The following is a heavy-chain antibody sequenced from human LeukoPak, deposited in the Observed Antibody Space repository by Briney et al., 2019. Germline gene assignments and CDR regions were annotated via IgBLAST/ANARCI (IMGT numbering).Heavy chain of an antibody. D-gene: IGHD6-13*01. CDR3: ARDSAGNDY. CDR2: IKQDGSEK. CDR1: GFTFSTYW. J-gene: IGHJ4*02. Sequence: GESLRLSCVASGFTFSTYWMSWVRPAPGRGLEWVANIKQDGSEKYYGGSVKGRFTISSDNTTNSLYLKMNSLSAEDKAMYYCARDSAGNDYWGQGTLVTVSS. V-gene: IGHV3-7*01.